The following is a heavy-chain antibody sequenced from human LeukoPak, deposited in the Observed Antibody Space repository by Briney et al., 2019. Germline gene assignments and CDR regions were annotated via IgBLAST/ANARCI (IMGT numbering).Heavy chain of an antibody. D-gene: IGHD2-21*02. Sequence: GGSLRLSCAASGFTFDDYAMHWVRQAPGKGLERVSGISWNSGSIGYADSVKGRFTISRDNTKNSLYLQMNSLRAEDTALYYCAKDLGDSSFDYWGQGTLVTVSS. CDR2: ISWNSGSI. J-gene: IGHJ4*02. CDR3: AKDLGDSSFDY. CDR1: GFTFDDYA. V-gene: IGHV3-9*01.